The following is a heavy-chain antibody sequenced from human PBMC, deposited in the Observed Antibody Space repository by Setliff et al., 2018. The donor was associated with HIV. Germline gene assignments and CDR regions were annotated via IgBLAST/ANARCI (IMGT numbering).Heavy chain of an antibody. CDR3: YYMDV. CDR1: GGSISNYY. J-gene: IGHJ6*03. D-gene: IGHD3-3*01. CDR2: IYHTGTT. Sequence: SETLSLTCTVSGGSISNYYWSWIRQPPGKGLEWIGYIYHTGTTSYNPSLKSRVTIQMNSLTVDDTALYFCAKGGTTTGREHYYMDVWGKGTTVTVSS. V-gene: IGHV4-4*09.